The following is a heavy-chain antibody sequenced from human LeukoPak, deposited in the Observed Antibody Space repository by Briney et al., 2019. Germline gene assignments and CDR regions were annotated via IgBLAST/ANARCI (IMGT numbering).Heavy chain of an antibody. V-gene: IGHV5-51*01. Sequence: TGESLKIPCKGFGYPFTNFWFGWVRKMHGKGLEWMGVIYPGDSRTRHSPSFQGQVTISADKALRAHDLQLSSLKASCAAMYYCACRDIRSTLSGPWGQGTLVSVFS. CDR3: ACRDIRSTLSGP. J-gene: IGHJ5*02. D-gene: IGHD2-21*01. CDR2: IYPGDSRT. CDR1: GYPFTNFW.